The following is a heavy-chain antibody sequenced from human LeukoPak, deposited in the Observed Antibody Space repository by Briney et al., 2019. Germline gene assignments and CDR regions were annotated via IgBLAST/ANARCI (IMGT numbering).Heavy chain of an antibody. J-gene: IGHJ3*02. CDR3: ARSDGYGLVDI. V-gene: IGHV4-34*01. CDR1: GGSFSDHY. CDR2: INHSGST. Sequence: SETLSLTCAVYGGSFSDHYWSWIRQPPGKGLEWIGEINHSGSTNYSPSLKSRVIIIIDTPKNHFSLTLSSVTAADTAVYYCARSDGYGLVDIWGQGTMVTVSS. D-gene: IGHD3-10*01.